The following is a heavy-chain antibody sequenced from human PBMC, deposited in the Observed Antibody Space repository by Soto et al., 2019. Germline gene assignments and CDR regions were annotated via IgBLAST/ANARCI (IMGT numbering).Heavy chain of an antibody. D-gene: IGHD3-3*01. J-gene: IGHJ4*02. CDR3: ARGYYDFSGWDY. Sequence: SETLSLTCSVSGGSISSGGYYWTWIRQHPGKGLEWIGYIFYSGSTYYNPSLKSRVTISVDTSKNQFSLKLSSVTAADTAVYYCARGYYDFSGWDYWGQGTLVTVPS. CDR2: IFYSGST. V-gene: IGHV4-31*03. CDR1: GGSISSGGYY.